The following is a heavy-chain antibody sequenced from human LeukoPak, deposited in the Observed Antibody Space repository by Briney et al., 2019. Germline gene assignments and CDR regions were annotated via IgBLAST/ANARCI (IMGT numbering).Heavy chain of an antibody. Sequence: SETLSLTCSVSGGSMSSFYWGWIRQPPGKGLEWIGSISYTGITSYNPSLESRVTISLDTSKNQFSLTLTSVTAAGTAVYYCARDRTGWASDFWGQGTLVTVS. CDR1: GGSMSSFY. CDR3: ARDRTGWASDF. CDR2: ISYTGIT. J-gene: IGHJ4*02. V-gene: IGHV4-39*07. D-gene: IGHD1-14*01.